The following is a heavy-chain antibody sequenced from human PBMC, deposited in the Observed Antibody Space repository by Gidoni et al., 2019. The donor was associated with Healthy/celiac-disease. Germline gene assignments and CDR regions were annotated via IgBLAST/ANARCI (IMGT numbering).Heavy chain of an antibody. CDR2: INHSGST. J-gene: IGHJ4*02. CDR1: GGSFSGYY. CDR3: ARGGRTLLWFGESDFDY. D-gene: IGHD3-10*01. Sequence: QVQLQQWGAGLLKPSETLSLTCAVYGGSFSGYYWSWIRQPPGKGLEWIGEINHSGSTNYNPSLKSRVTISVDTSKNQFSLKLSSVTAADTAVYYCARGGRTLLWFGESDFDYWGQGTLVTVSS. V-gene: IGHV4-34*01.